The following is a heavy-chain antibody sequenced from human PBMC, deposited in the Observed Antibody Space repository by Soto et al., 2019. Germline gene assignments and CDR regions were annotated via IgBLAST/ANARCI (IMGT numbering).Heavy chain of an antibody. CDR1: SGSFSGYY. Sequence: QAQLQQWGAGLLKPSETLSLTCAVYSGSFSGYYWSWIRQPPGKGLEWIGEINHSGNTNYNPSLKSRVTILVDTSKNQFSLKVNSVTAADTAVYFCARRVYDDALTGWYFDYWGQGALVTVSS. CDR2: INHSGNT. V-gene: IGHV4-34*02. D-gene: IGHD3-9*01. CDR3: ARRVYDDALTGWYFDY. J-gene: IGHJ4*02.